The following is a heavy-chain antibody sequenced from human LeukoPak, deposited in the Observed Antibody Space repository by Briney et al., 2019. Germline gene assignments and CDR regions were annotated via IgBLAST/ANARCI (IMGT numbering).Heavy chain of an antibody. CDR1: GFTFNSYG. Sequence: GGSLRLSCAASGFTFNSYGMHWVRQAPGKGLEWVTFIRSDGGDKFYADSVKGRFTISRDNSKNTLYLQMNSLRAEDTAVYYCARDRRTRNFPRPYGMDVWGQGTTVTVSS. J-gene: IGHJ6*02. V-gene: IGHV3-30*02. CDR3: ARDRRTRNFPRPYGMDV. D-gene: IGHD1-14*01. CDR2: IRSDGGDK.